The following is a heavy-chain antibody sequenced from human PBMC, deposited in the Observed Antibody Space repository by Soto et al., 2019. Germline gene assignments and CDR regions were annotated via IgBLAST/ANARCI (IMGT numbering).Heavy chain of an antibody. V-gene: IGHV3-30*03. CDR2: ISYDGSNK. D-gene: IGHD3-22*01. CDR1: GFTFSSDG. CDR3: ARGPGREYHDDRGSFSLAY. Sequence: PVGSLRLSCAASGFTFSSDGMHWFREAPVKGLEWVAFISYDGSNKYYADSVKGRFTISRDNSKNTLYLQMNSLRADDTAVYYCARGPGREYHDDRGSFSLAYWGQGTLVTVSS. J-gene: IGHJ1*01.